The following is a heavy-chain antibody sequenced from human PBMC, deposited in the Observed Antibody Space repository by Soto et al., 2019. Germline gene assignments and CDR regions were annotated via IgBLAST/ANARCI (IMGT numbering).Heavy chain of an antibody. CDR3: ARSPYSLEGDGQHYYYGMDL. Sequence: AASVKVSCKPSGFTFSGFYLHWVRQAPGQGLEGMGWIKPNTDDTGYAQKFQGRVTLTWDTSSSAGYMDLSRLRSDDTAVYYCARSPYSLEGDGQHYYYGMDLWGLGTTVTVSS. CDR2: IKPNTDDT. V-gene: IGHV1-2*02. D-gene: IGHD2-15*01. CDR1: GFTFSGFY. J-gene: IGHJ6*02.